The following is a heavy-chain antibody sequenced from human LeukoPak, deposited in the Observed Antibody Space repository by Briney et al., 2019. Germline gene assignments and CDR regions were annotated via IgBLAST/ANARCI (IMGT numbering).Heavy chain of an antibody. J-gene: IGHJ5*02. V-gene: IGHV3-20*04. CDR1: GFTFDDYG. D-gene: IGHD3-22*01. CDR3: ARDWGHYDGSGYYYAPFDP. Sequence: RPGGSLRLSCAASGFTFDDYGMSWVRQAPGKGLEWVSGINWNGGSTGYADSVKGRFTISRDNARNSLYLQMNSLRAEDTALYYCARDWGHYDGSGYYYAPFDPWGQGTLVTVSS. CDR2: INWNGGST.